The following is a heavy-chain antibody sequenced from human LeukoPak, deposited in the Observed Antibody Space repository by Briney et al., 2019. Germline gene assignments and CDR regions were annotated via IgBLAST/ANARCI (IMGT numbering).Heavy chain of an antibody. Sequence: PGGSLRLSCAASGFAFITYGMHWVRQAPGKGLEWVAFIRYDGGKTYYEDSVKGRFTISRDNSKNTLFLQMNSLRAEDTAVYFCARDSMRKTVVVGATYYFDYWGQGILVTVSS. V-gene: IGHV3-30*02. J-gene: IGHJ4*02. D-gene: IGHD2-2*01. CDR3: ARDSMRKTVVVGATYYFDY. CDR1: GFAFITYG. CDR2: IRYDGGKT.